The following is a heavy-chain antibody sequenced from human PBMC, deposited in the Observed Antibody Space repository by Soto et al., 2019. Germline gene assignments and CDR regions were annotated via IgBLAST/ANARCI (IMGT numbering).Heavy chain of an antibody. D-gene: IGHD3-22*01. Sequence: PGGSLRLSCSASGFTFSSYAMHWVRQAPGKGLEYVSSISINGGSTHYAGSVKGRFTISRDNSRNTQYLQMSSLRADDTAVYYCVKGEFYYDSSAYYPFDSWGQGTLVTVSS. CDR1: GFTFSSYA. V-gene: IGHV3-64D*06. J-gene: IGHJ4*02. CDR3: VKGEFYYDSSAYYPFDS. CDR2: ISINGGST.